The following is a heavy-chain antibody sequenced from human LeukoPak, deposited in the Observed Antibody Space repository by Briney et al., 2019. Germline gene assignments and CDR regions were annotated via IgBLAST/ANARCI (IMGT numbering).Heavy chain of an antibody. CDR2: INAGNGNT. D-gene: IGHD3-10*01. CDR1: GYTFTNYP. Sequence: GASVKVSCKASGYTFTNYPIHWVRQAPGQRLEWMAWINAGNGNTKYSQKFQGRVTTTRDTSASTAYMELSSLRSEDTAVYYCATWFGEPRIDYWGQGTLVTVSS. CDR3: ATWFGEPRIDY. J-gene: IGHJ4*02. V-gene: IGHV1-3*01.